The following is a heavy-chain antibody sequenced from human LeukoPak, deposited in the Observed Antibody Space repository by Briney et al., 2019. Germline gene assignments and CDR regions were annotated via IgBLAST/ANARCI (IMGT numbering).Heavy chain of an antibody. CDR1: GGTFSSYA. Sequence: EASVKVSCKASGGTFSSYAISWVRQAPGQGLEWMGRIIPILGIANYAQKFQGRVTITADKSTSTAYMELSSLRSEDTAVYYCARGSSLVFVEYWGQGTLVTVSS. J-gene: IGHJ4*02. V-gene: IGHV1-69*04. D-gene: IGHD1-1*01. CDR2: IIPILGIA. CDR3: ARGSSLVFVEY.